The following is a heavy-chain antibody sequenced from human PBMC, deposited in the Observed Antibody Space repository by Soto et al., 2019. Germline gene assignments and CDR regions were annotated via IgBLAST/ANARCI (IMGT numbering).Heavy chain of an antibody. CDR2: IYYSGST. V-gene: IGHV4-39*01. D-gene: IGHD3-22*01. CDR1: GGSISSSSYY. Sequence: QLQLQESGPGLVKPSETLSLTCTVSGGSISSSSYYWGWIRQPPGKGLEWIGSIYYSGSTYYNPSLKSRVTISVDPSKNQFSLKLSSVTAADTAVYYCASPLVVITTIYAFDIWGQGTMVTVSS. J-gene: IGHJ3*02. CDR3: ASPLVVITTIYAFDI.